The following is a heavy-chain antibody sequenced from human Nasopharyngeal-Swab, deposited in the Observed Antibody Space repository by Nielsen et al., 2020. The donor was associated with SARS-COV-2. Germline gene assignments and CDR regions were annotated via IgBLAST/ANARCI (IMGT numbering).Heavy chain of an antibody. CDR3: AKLITMVRGDDY. V-gene: IGHV3-30*18. D-gene: IGHD3-10*01. CDR1: GFTFSSYG. J-gene: IGHJ4*02. Sequence: GESLKISCAASGFTFSSYGMHWVRQAPGKGLEWVAVISYDGSNKYYADSVKGRFTISRDNSKNTLYLQMNSLRAGDTAVYYCAKLITMVRGDDYWGQGTLVTVSS. CDR2: ISYDGSNK.